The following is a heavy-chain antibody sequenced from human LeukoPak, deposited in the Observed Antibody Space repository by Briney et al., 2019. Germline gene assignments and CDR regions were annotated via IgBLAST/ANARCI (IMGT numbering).Heavy chain of an antibody. CDR1: GFTFSVAA. Sequence: PGGSLRLSCAASGFTFSVAAMTWVRQAPGKGLEWVSLIGASGESTYYADSVKGRFTISRDNSKNTLSLQMKSLRVEDTAMYFCAKDIQLSTWGLGTMVTVSS. V-gene: IGHV3-23*01. J-gene: IGHJ3*01. CDR3: AKDIQLST. D-gene: IGHD5-24*01. CDR2: IGASGEST.